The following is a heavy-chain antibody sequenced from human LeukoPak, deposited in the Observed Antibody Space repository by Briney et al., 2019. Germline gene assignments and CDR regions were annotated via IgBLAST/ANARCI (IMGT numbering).Heavy chain of an antibody. CDR2: INTDGSST. J-gene: IGHJ4*02. V-gene: IGHV3-74*01. CDR1: GFTFSQYC. D-gene: IGHD6-6*01. CDR3: ARDLGPSSSSVRTFDY. Sequence: GGSLRLSGAASGFTFSQYCMTGVGQAPGKGLVWVSRINTDGSSTSYADSVKGRSTISRDNAKNTLYLQMNSLRAEETAVYYCARDLGPSSSSVRTFDYWGQATLVTVSS.